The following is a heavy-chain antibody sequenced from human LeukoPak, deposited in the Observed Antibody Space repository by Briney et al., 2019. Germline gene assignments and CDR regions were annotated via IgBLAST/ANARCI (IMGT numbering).Heavy chain of an antibody. J-gene: IGHJ6*03. CDR3: ARDRIYSSSWYLLQQPYYYYYMDV. V-gene: IGHV4-34*01. D-gene: IGHD6-13*01. Sequence: PSETLSLTCAVYGGSFSGYYWRWIRQPTGKGREGIGEINHSGSTNYNPSLTRRVTISVDTSTNQFSLQLRSVTAADTAVYYCARDRIYSSSWYLLQQPYYYYYMDVWGKGTTVTVSS. CDR2: INHSGST. CDR1: GGSFSGYY.